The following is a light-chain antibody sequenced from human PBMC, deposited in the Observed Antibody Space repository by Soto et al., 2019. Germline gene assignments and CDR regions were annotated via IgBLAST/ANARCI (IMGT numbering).Light chain of an antibody. Sequence: EIVLTQSPGTLSLSPGERATLSCRASQSVSSSYLGWYQQKPGQAPRLLIYGASSRDTGIPDRFSGIRSGTDFTLTISRIEHAYFEVYYCQLYGSSPLFNFGLGTKLEIK. J-gene: IGKJ2*01. CDR3: QLYGSSPLFN. CDR1: QSVSSSY. V-gene: IGKV3-20*01. CDR2: GAS.